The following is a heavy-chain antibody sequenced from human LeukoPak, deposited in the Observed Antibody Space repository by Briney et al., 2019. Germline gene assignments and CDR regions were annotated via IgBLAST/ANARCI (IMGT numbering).Heavy chain of an antibody. CDR1: GFTFSSYW. D-gene: IGHD1-14*01. CDR3: ARDGGNPRGYYHYGMDV. J-gene: IGHJ6*02. V-gene: IGHV3-74*01. Sequence: GGSLRLSCAASGFTFSSYWMHWVRQAPGKGLVWVSRINSDGSSTSYADSVKGRFTISRDNAKNTPYLQMNSLRVEDTAVYYCARDGGNPRGYYHYGMDVWGQGTTVTVSS. CDR2: INSDGSST.